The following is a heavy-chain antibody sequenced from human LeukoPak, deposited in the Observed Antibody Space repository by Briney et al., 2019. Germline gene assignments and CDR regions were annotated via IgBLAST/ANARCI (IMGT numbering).Heavy chain of an antibody. CDR2: IWSDGSNA. D-gene: IGHD3-22*01. J-gene: IGHJ4*02. CDR3: ASGYDSSFYYFDY. Sequence: GGPLRLSCAASGFTFSSYATHWVRQAPGKGLEWVAVIWSDGSNAYYGDSVKGRFTISRDNPKNTLYLQMSGLRAEDTAVYYCASGYDSSFYYFDYWGQGTLVTVSS. V-gene: IGHV3-33*01. CDR1: GFTFSSYA.